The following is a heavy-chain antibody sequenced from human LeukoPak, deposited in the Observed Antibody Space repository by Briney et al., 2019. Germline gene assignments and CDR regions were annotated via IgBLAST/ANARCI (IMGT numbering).Heavy chain of an antibody. CDR2: INSSSSYI. D-gene: IGHD3-3*01. J-gene: IGHJ4*02. V-gene: IGHV3-21*01. CDR1: GFTLHSYS. CDR3: ARGVPYDSWSGPHYSDY. Sequence: GSLGLLWGASGFTLHSYSMNWVRQAPGKGLEWGFSINSSSSYIYYADSVKGRFTISRDNAKNSLYLQMNSLRAEDTAVYYCARGVPYDSWSGPHYSDYWGQGTLVTVSS.